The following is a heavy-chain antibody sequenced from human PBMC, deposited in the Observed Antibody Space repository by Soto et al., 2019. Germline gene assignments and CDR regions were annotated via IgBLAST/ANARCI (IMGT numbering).Heavy chain of an antibody. V-gene: IGHV3-11*01. J-gene: IGHJ4*02. CDR1: GFTFIDCY. Sequence: QVQLVESGGGLVKPGGSLRLSCAASGFTFIDCYLSWIRQAPGKGLEWVSYISSSGSTIYYADSVKGRFTISRDNAKNSLYLQMYSLRAEDTAVYYSVSPYCSGGSCYYYWGQGALVTVSS. D-gene: IGHD2-15*01. CDR3: VSPYCSGGSCYYY. CDR2: ISSSGSTI.